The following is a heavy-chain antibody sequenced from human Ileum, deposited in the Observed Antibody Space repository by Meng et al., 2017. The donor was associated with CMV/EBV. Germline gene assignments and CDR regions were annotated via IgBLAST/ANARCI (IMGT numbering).Heavy chain of an antibody. CDR2: IYSAGST. CDR3: AREGSAFHYFDY. J-gene: IGHJ4*02. Sequence: GESLKISCVASGFTVSSNYMSWVRQAPGKGLEWVSLIYSAGSTYYADSVKGRFTISRDNSKNTLYLQMNSLRAEDTAVYYCAREGSAFHYFDYWGQGTLVTVSS. V-gene: IGHV3-53*01. D-gene: IGHD3-10*01. CDR1: GFTVSSNY.